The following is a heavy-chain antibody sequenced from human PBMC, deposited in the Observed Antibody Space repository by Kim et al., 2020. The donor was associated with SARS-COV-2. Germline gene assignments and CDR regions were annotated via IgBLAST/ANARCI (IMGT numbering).Heavy chain of an antibody. J-gene: IGHJ4*02. V-gene: IGHV3-30*04. Sequence: GGSLRLSCVASGFRFSIYAMHWVRQAPGKGLEWVAVTSYDGSKKWFADSVKGRFTISRDNSKNPLYLQMNSLRPEDTAVYYCARDGDPTGYFDSWGQGTLVTVTS. CDR3: ARDGDPTGYFDS. CDR2: TSYDGSKK. CDR1: GFRFSIYA. D-gene: IGHD7-27*01.